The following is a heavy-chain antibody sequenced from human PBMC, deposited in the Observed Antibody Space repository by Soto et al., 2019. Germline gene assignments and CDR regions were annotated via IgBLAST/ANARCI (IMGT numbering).Heavy chain of an antibody. CDR1: GYTFTSYG. CDR2: ISAYNGNT. D-gene: IGHD6-19*01. CDR3: ARGLIAVALNDAFDI. J-gene: IGHJ3*02. Sequence: ASVKVSCKASGYTFTSYGISWVRQAPGQGLEWMGWISAYNGNTNYAQKLQGRVTMTTDTSTSTAYMELRSLRSDDTAVYYFARGLIAVALNDAFDIWGQGTMVTVSS. V-gene: IGHV1-18*01.